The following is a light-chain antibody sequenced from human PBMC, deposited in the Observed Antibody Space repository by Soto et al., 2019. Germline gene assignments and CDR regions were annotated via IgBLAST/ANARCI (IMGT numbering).Light chain of an antibody. J-gene: IGLJ3*02. CDR3: AVWDDSLNGWV. CDR2: SND. CDR1: SSNIGSDT. Sequence: QPVLTQPPSASGTPGQRVTISCSGSSSNIGSDTVKWYQQLPGTAPKLLMYSNDQRPSGVPDRFSGSKSGTSASLAISGLQSEDEADYYCAVWDDSLNGWVFGGGTKLTVL. V-gene: IGLV1-44*01.